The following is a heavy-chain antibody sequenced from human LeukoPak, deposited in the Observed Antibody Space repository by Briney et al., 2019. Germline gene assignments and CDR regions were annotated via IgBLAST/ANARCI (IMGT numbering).Heavy chain of an antibody. V-gene: IGHV4-34*01. J-gene: IGHJ4*02. CDR2: INHSGST. D-gene: IGHD6-13*01. CDR1: GGSFSGYY. Sequence: SETLSLTCAVYGGSFSGYYWSWIRQPPGKGLEWIGEINHSGSTNYNPSLKSRVTISVDTSMNQFSLKLSSVTAADTAVYYCARATAQQLVPDWGQGTLVTVSS. CDR3: ARATAQQLVPD.